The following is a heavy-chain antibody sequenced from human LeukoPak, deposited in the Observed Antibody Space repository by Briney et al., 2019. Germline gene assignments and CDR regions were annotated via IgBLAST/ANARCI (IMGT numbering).Heavy chain of an antibody. J-gene: IGHJ4*02. CDR2: IHNSGRT. CDR1: GGSVSSYY. Sequence: SETLSLTCSVSGGSVSSYYWSWIRQSPGKGLEWIGYIHNSGRTNYNPSLKRRVIGFVDTSKNRVSLWLSSVTAADTAVYYCARHGTISSESYFDYWGQGALVTVSS. D-gene: IGHD1-14*01. CDR3: ARHGTISSESYFDY. V-gene: IGHV4-59*08.